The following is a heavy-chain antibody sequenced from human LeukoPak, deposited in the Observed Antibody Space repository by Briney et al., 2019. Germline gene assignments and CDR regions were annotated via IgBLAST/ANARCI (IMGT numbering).Heavy chain of an antibody. CDR1: GFTFSIYT. Sequence: PGGSLRLSCVASGFTFSIYTVVWVRQAPGKGPEWVAVTSYDETNKYYADSVKGRFTISRDNSKNTLFLQMDSLRVDDTAVYYCARDWGIDTWGQGTLVTVSS. CDR3: ARDWGIDT. V-gene: IGHV3-30*04. J-gene: IGHJ5*02. CDR2: TSYDETNK. D-gene: IGHD7-27*01.